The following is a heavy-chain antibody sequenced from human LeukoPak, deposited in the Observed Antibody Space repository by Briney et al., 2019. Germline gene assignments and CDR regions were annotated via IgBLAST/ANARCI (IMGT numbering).Heavy chain of an antibody. V-gene: IGHV1-18*01. CDR3: ARGPYCSGSTCYSQYFDS. Sequence: ASVTVSFKTSGYSFTNYGVSWVRQAPGQGLEWMGWISPYDANTKHEQSLQGRVTMTTDTSTSTAYMELRSLRSDDTAVYYCARGPYCSGSTCYSQYFDSWGQGTLVTVSS. J-gene: IGHJ4*02. CDR1: GYSFTNYG. D-gene: IGHD2-15*01. CDR2: ISPYDANT.